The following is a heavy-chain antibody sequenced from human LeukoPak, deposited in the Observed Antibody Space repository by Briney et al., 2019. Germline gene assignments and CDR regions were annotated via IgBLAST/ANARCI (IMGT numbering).Heavy chain of an antibody. V-gene: IGHV3-23*01. CDR3: AKDLDSSSSGWFDP. CDR2: ISGSGGST. D-gene: IGHD6-6*01. Sequence: GGSLRLSCAASGFTFSSYAMSWVRQAPGKGLEWVSAISGSGGSTYYADSVKGRFTISRVNSKNTLYLQMNSLRAEDTAVYYCAKDLDSSSSGWFDPWGQGTLVTVSS. J-gene: IGHJ5*02. CDR1: GFTFSSYA.